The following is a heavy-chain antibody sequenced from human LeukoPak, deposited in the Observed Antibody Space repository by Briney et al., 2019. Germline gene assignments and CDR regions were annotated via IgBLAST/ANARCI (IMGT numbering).Heavy chain of an antibody. CDR2: ISSDATDK. CDR1: GFTFSSCA. V-gene: IGHV3-30*14. CDR3: ARGYDYGDY. Sequence: GGSLRLSCAVSGFTFSSCAMYWVRQAPGKGLEWVALISSDATDKYYADSVKGRFTTSRDNSNNTLYLQMNSLRAEDTAVYYCARGYDYGDYWGQGTLVTVSS. J-gene: IGHJ4*02. D-gene: IGHD4-17*01.